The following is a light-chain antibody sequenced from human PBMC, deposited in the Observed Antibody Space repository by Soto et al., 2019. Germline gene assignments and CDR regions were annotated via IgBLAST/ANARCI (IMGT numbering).Light chain of an antibody. CDR1: SSDVGGYNY. J-gene: IGLJ1*01. V-gene: IGLV2-14*01. CDR2: EVS. CDR3: SSYTSSSTLYV. Sequence: QSALTQPASVSGSPGPSITISCTGTSSDVGGYNYVSWYQQHPGKAPKLMIYEVSNRPSGVSNRFSGSKSGNTASLTISGRQAEDEADYYCSSYTSSSTLYVFGACTKGAV.